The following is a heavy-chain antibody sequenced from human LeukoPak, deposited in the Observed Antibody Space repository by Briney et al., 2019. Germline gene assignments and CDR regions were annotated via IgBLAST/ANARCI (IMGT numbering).Heavy chain of an antibody. V-gene: IGHV3-30-3*01. Sequence: GGSLRLSCAASGFTFSSYAMSWVRQAPGKGLEWVAVISYDGSNKYYADSVKGRFTISRDNSKNTLYLQMNSLRAEDTAVYYCARDSRVLRYFDWSPGDYWGQGTLVTVSS. CDR2: ISYDGSNK. CDR3: ARDSRVLRYFDWSPGDY. CDR1: GFTFSSYA. D-gene: IGHD3-9*01. J-gene: IGHJ4*02.